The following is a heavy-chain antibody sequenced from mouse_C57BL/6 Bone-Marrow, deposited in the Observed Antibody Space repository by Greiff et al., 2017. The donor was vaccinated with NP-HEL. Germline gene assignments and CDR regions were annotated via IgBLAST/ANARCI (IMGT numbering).Heavy chain of an antibody. V-gene: IGHV1-69*01. J-gene: IGHJ3*01. CDR2: IDPSDSYT. CDR1: GYTFTSYW. Sequence: QVQLQQPGAELVMPGASVKLSCKASGYTFTSYWMHWVKQRPGQGLEWIGEIDPSDSYTNYNQKFKGKSTLTVDKSSSTAYMQLSSLTSEDSAVDYCAREGTVAWFAYWGQGTLVTVSA. CDR3: AREGTVAWFAY. D-gene: IGHD4-1*01.